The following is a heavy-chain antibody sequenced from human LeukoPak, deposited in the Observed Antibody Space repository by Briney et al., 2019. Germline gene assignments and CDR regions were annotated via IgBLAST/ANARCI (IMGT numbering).Heavy chain of an antibody. CDR2: ISSSSSYI. Sequence: GGSLRLFCAASGFTFSSYSMNWVHQAPGKGLECVSSISSSSSYIYCADSVKGRLTISRDNAKNSLYMQMNSLRAEDTAVYYCARDRPHSSSWFTSVYYYCMDVWGKGTTVTVSS. D-gene: IGHD6-13*01. CDR1: GFTFSSYS. CDR3: ARDRPHSSSWFTSVYYYCMDV. J-gene: IGHJ6*04. V-gene: IGHV3-21*01.